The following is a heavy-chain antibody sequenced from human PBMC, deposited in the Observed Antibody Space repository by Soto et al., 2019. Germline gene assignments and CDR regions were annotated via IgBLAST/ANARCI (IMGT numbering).Heavy chain of an antibody. D-gene: IGHD3-10*01. CDR2: INPDSGAT. J-gene: IGHJ5*02. V-gene: IGHV1-2*02. CDR3: ARVKYGNLRPPTYRFDP. Sequence: ASVKVSCKASGYTFTTYYIHWVRQAPGQGLEWMAWINPDSGATYSAPKFQGRVTVTSDTSISTASMEMSRLTSDDTAVYYCARVKYGNLRPPTYRFDPWGQRTPVTVSS. CDR1: GYTFTTYY.